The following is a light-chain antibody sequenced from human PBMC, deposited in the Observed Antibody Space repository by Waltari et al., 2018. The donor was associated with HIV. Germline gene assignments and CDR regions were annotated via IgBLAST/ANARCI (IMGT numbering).Light chain of an antibody. CDR1: NDDIGSYIY. V-gene: IGLV2-14*03. CDR3: TSYTSTATVV. J-gene: IGLJ2*01. Sequence: QSVLTQPASVSGSPGPSITISCPGPNDDIGSYIYVSWYQQHPGKVPKLLMYDVSSRPSGVSDRFSGSKSGHTASLTISGIQTEDEAHYYCTSYTSTATVVFGGGTKLTVL. CDR2: DVS.